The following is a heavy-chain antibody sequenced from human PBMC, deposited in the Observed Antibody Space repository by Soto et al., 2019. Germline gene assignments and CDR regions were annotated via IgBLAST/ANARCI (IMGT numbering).Heavy chain of an antibody. CDR1: GFTFDTYW. V-gene: IGHV3-74*01. J-gene: IGHJ3*01. CDR2: IDPDASYT. Sequence: GGSLRLSCVASGFTFDTYWMHWVRQTPGEGLVGVSRIDPDASYTDYADSVRGRFTISRDNAKSTLYLEMKTLRVEDTGIYYCARPKGKAYSAFDVSGQPTKVTVSS. D-gene: IGHD2-21*01. CDR3: ARPKGKAYSAFDV.